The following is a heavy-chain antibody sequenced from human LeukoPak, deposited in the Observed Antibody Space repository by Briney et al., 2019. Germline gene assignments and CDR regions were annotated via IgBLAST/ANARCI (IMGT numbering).Heavy chain of an antibody. D-gene: IGHD2-15*01. CDR3: ASDPGVVRHRPPGRNFDY. J-gene: IGHJ4*02. V-gene: IGHV1-69*04. CDR1: GGTFSSYA. CDR2: IIPILGIA. Sequence: ASVKVSCKASGGTFSSYAISWVRQAPGQGLEWMGRIIPILGIANYAQKFQGRVTITADKSTSTAYMERSSLRSEDTAVYYCASDPGVVRHRPPGRNFDYWGQGTLVTVSS.